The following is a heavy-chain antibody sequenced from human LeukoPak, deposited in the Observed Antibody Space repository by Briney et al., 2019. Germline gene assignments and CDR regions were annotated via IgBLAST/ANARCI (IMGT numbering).Heavy chain of an antibody. CDR2: ISGSGGST. CDR1: GFTFSSCA. CDR3: AKDQFTYYDFWSGYYPSDY. V-gene: IGHV3-23*01. D-gene: IGHD3-3*01. J-gene: IGHJ4*02. Sequence: GGSLRLSCAASGFTFSSCAMSWVRQAPGKGLEWVSAISGSGGSTYYADSVKGRFTISRDNSKNTLYLQMNSLRAEDTAVYYCAKDQFTYYDFWSGYYPSDYWGQGTLVTVSS.